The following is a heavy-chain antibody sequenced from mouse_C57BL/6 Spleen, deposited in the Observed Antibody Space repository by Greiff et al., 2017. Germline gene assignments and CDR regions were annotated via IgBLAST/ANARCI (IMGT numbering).Heavy chain of an antibody. Sequence: EVQLQESGPGLVKPSQSLSLTCSVTGYSITSGYYWNWIRQFPGNKLEWMGYISYDGSNNYNPSLKNRISITRDTSKNQFFLKLNSVTTEDTATYYCAREKIYDYYFDYWGQGTTLTVSS. D-gene: IGHD2-3*01. CDR1: GYSITSGYY. J-gene: IGHJ2*01. CDR3: AREKIYDYYFDY. V-gene: IGHV3-6*01. CDR2: ISYDGSN.